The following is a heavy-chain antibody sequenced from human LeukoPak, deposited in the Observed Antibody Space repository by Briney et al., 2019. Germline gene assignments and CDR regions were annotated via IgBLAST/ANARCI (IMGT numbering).Heavy chain of an antibody. CDR2: IYYSGNT. CDR1: GGSISSYY. D-gene: IGHD6-13*01. CDR3: ASGGYSSRWHDAFDI. Sequence: SEPLSLTCTVSGGSISSYYWSWIRQPPGKGLEWIGYIYYSGNTNYNPSLKSRVTISVDTSKNQFSLKLSSVTAADTAVYYCASGGYSSRWHDAFDIWGQGTMVTVSS. V-gene: IGHV4-59*01. J-gene: IGHJ3*02.